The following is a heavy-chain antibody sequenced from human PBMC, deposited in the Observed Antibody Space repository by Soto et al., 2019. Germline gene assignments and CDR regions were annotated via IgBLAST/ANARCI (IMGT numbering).Heavy chain of an antibody. CDR1: GGSISSYY. D-gene: IGHD4-4*01. J-gene: IGHJ4*02. V-gene: IGHV4-59*01. CDR2: IYYSGST. CDR3: ARTLYSNYGNFDY. Sequence: SETLSLTCTVSGGSISSYYWSWIRQPPGKGLEWIGYIYYSGSTNYNPSLKSRVTISVDTSKNQFSLKLSSVTAADTAVYYCARTLYSNYGNFDYWGQGTLVTVSS.